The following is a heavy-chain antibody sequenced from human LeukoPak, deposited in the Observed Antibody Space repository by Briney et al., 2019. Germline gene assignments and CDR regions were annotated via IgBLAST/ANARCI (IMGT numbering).Heavy chain of an antibody. CDR3: ARGGQQWLADDTFDI. J-gene: IGHJ3*02. D-gene: IGHD6-19*01. V-gene: IGHV1-69*05. CDR2: IIPIFGTA. CDR1: GGTFSSYA. Sequence: SVKVSCKASGGTFSSYAISWVRQAPGQGLEWMGRIIPIFGTANYAQKFQGRVTMTTDESTSTAYMELSSLRSEDTAVYYCARGGQQWLADDTFDIWGQGTMVTVSS.